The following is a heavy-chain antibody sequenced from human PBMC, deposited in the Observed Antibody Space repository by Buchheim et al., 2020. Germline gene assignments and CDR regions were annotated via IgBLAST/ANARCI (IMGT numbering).Heavy chain of an antibody. V-gene: IGHV3-23*01. Sequence: EVQLLESGGGLVQPGGSLRLSCAASGFTFSSYAMSWVRQAPGKGLEWVSAISGSGGSTYYADSVKGRFTISRDNSKNTLYLQMNSLRAEDTAVYYCAKDLEHYYDSSGYYYGAFDIWGQGT. CDR3: AKDLEHYYDSSGYYYGAFDI. CDR2: ISGSGGST. D-gene: IGHD3-22*01. CDR1: GFTFSSYA. J-gene: IGHJ3*02.